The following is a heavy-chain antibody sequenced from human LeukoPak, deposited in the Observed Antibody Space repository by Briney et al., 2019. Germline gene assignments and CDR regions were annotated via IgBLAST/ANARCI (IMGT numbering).Heavy chain of an antibody. J-gene: IGHJ3*02. CDR3: ARGYDSPVRPFSI. CDR1: GGSFSGYY. CDR2: INHSGST. D-gene: IGHD3-3*01. Sequence: PSETLSLTCAVYGGSFSGYYWSWIRQPPGKGLEWIGEINHSGSTNYNPSLKSRVTISVDTSKNQFSLKLSSVTAADTAVYYCARGYDSPVRPFSIWGQGTMVTVSS. V-gene: IGHV4-34*01.